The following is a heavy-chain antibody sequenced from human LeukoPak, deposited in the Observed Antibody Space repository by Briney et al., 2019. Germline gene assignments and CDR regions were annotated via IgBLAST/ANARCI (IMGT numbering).Heavy chain of an antibody. J-gene: IGHJ4*02. CDR3: ATMFGESSDFDH. Sequence: SETLSLTCVVSGGSISAYYWNWIRQPAGKGLEWIGRLHSSGETTSNPSLMSRATMSLDTSRNHFSLNLASVTAADTAIYYCATMFGESSDFDHWGQGTLVTVSS. V-gene: IGHV4-4*07. CDR2: LHSSGET. D-gene: IGHD3-10*02. CDR1: GGSISAYY.